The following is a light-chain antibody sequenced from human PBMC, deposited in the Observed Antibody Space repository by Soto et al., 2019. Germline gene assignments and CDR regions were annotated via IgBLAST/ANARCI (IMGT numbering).Light chain of an antibody. J-gene: IGLJ1*01. CDR2: EGT. CDR3: QSYDTGLSVYV. V-gene: IGLV2-23*01. Sequence: QSVLTQPASVSGSPGQSITISCTGTSSDVGSSKPVSWYQQHPGKAPKLMIYEGTKRPSGVSNRFSGSKSGNTASLTISGLQTEDEADYYCQSYDTGLSVYVFGTGTKVTVL. CDR1: SSDVGSSKP.